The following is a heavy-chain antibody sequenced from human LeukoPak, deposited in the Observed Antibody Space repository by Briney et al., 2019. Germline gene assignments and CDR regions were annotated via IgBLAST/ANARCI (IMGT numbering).Heavy chain of an antibody. Sequence: GGSLRLSCVASGFAFRNYWMYWVRQGPGKGLVWLSYISSRSTYIYHADSVKGRFTISRDNAKNSLFLQMNSLRAEDTAVYYCARDGPSDVGDSVDVWGKGTTVIISS. CDR3: ARDGPSDVGDSVDV. CDR2: ISSRSTYI. J-gene: IGHJ6*04. V-gene: IGHV3-21*01. CDR1: GFAFRNYW.